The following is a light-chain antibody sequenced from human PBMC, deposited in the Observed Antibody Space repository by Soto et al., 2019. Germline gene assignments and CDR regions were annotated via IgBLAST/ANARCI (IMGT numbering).Light chain of an antibody. CDR1: NIGRKS. J-gene: IGLJ2*01. CDR3: QVWDSSSDHVV. Sequence: SYELTQPPSVSVAPGQTARITCGGKNIGRKSVHWYQQKPGQAPVLVVYDDSDRPSGIPERFSGSNSGNTATLTISRVEAGDEADYYCQVWDSSSDHVVFGGGTKLTVL. V-gene: IGLV3-21*02. CDR2: DDS.